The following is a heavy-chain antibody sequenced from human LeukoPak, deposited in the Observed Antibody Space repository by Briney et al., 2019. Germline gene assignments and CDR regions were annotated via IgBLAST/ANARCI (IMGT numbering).Heavy chain of an antibody. CDR3: ARGVVAAPQTFDY. Sequence: SDTLSLTCAVYGGSFSGYYWSWIRQPPGKGLEWIGYIYFNGSTNYNPSLKSRVTISVDTSKNQFSLKLSSVTAADTAVYYCARGVVAAPQTFDYWGQGTLVTVSS. J-gene: IGHJ4*02. D-gene: IGHD2-15*01. CDR2: IYFNGST. CDR1: GGSFSGYY. V-gene: IGHV4-59*01.